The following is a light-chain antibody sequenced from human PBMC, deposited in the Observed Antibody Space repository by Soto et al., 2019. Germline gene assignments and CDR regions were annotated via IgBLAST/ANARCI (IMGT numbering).Light chain of an antibody. CDR2: GAS. V-gene: IGKV3-20*01. J-gene: IGKJ5*01. Sequence: EIVLTQSPGTLSLSPGERATLSCRASQSVSSSYLAWYQQKPGQAPRLLIYGASSRATGIPDRFSGSGSGTDFTLTISRLEPEDFATYYCQQSYSTPITVGQGTRLEIK. CDR1: QSVSSSY. CDR3: QQSYSTPIT.